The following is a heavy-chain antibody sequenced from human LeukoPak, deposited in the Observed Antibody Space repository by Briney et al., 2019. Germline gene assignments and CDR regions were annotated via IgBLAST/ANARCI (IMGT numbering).Heavy chain of an antibody. CDR1: GGSISSYY. J-gene: IGHJ4*02. Sequence: SETLSLTCTVSGGSISSYYWSWIRQPPGKGLEWIGYIYYSGSTNYNPSLKSRVTISVDTSKSQFSLKLSSVTAPDTAVYYCARHPPQTPYYFDYWGQGTLVTVSS. CDR2: IYYSGST. V-gene: IGHV4-59*08. CDR3: ARHPPQTPYYFDY.